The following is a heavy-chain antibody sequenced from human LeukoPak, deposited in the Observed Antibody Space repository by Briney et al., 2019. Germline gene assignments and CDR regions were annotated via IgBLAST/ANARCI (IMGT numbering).Heavy chain of an antibody. Sequence: GGSLRLSCAASGFTFSSYSMNWVRQAPGKGLEWVSVIYSGGSTYYADSVKGRFTISRDNSKNTLYLQMNSLRAEDTAVYYCASILRYFDWSYTSDDAFDIWGQGTMVTVSS. V-gene: IGHV3-53*01. D-gene: IGHD3-9*01. CDR1: GFTFSSYS. CDR3: ASILRYFDWSYTSDDAFDI. J-gene: IGHJ3*02. CDR2: IYSGGST.